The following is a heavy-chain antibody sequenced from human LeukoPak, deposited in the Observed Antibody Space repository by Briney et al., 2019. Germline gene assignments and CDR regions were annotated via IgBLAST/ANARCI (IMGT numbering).Heavy chain of an antibody. D-gene: IGHD1-14*01. Sequence: RSGGSLRLSCAASGFTFSSNWMHWVRQGPGKGLVWVSRINPDGSRTDYAESVKGRFTISRDNAKNTLSLEMNSLGDEDTAVYSCSRDFNGRNDFWGQGTLVTVSS. CDR3: SRDFNGRNDF. CDR2: INPDGSRT. V-gene: IGHV3-74*01. J-gene: IGHJ4*02. CDR1: GFTFSSNW.